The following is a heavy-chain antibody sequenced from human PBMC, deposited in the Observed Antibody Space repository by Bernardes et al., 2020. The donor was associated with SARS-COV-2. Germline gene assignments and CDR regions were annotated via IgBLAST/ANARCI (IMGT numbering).Heavy chain of an antibody. V-gene: IGHV3-33*01. D-gene: IGHD4-17*01. CDR2: IWFDGSKK. Sequence: GGSLRLSCAASGFTFSTSGMHWVRQAPGKGLECVAVIWFDGSKKHYIDSVKGRFTISRDNSKNTLYLQMNSLRAEDTAVYYCARDILTVTTVLWGQGTLVTVSS. J-gene: IGHJ4*02. CDR1: GFTFSTSG. CDR3: ARDILTVTTVL.